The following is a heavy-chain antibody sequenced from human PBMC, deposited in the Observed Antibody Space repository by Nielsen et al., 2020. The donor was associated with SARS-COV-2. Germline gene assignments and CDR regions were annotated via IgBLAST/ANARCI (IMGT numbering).Heavy chain of an antibody. CDR2: IHYEGRNR. V-gene: IGHV3-30*02. Sequence: GGSLRLSCAAYGFAFSHHGLPWVRQAPGKGLEWVDDIHYEGRNRGYADSVKGRFNISRDKSKNTGLLQMNSLRPEDTAFYFCAINPNYGNEFIIDSWGQGTLVIVPS. J-gene: IGHJ5*01. CDR1: GFAFSHHG. D-gene: IGHD3-16*01. CDR3: AINPNYGNEFIIDS.